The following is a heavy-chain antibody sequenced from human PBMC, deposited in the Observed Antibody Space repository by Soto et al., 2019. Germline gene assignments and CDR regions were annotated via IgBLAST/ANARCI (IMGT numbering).Heavy chain of an antibody. D-gene: IGHD5-18*01. CDR3: AKARGYNYGDAFDI. CDR2: ISWNSGNI. CDR1: GFIFDDYA. J-gene: IGHJ3*02. V-gene: IGHV3-9*01. Sequence: EVQLVESGGGLVQPGRSLRLSCAASGFIFDDYAMHWVRQAPGKGLEWVSGISWNSGNIGYADSVKGRFTISRDSDQNSLYLQMNSLRAEDTALYYCAKARGYNYGDAFDIWGQGTMVTVSS.